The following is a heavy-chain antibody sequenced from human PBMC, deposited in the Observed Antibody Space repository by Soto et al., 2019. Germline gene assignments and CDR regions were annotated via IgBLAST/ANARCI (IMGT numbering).Heavy chain of an antibody. V-gene: IGHV4-39*01. D-gene: IGHD5-12*01. Sequence: QLQLQESGPGLVKPSETLSLTCTVSGGSITSSNYYWGWIRQPPGKGLEWIGSIYYSGSTYYNPYLKSRVTIHVDTSKNQFSLKLSPVPAADTAVYYCVRQGRGVDYWGQGTLVTVSS. CDR1: GGSITSSNYY. J-gene: IGHJ4*02. CDR2: IYYSGST. CDR3: VRQGRGVDY.